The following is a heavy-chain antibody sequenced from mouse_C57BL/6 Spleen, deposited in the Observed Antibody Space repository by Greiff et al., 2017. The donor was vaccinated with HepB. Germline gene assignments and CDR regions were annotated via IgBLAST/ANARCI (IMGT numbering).Heavy chain of an antibody. V-gene: IGHV1-55*01. CDR3: ASREYSNYEEDAMDY. Sequence: QVQLQQPGAELVKPGASVKMSCKASGYTFTSYWITWVKQRPGQGLEWIGDIYPGSGSTNYNEKFKSKATLTVDTSSSTAYMQLSSLTSEDSAVYYCASREYSNYEEDAMDYWGQVTSVTVSS. CDR1: GYTFTSYW. J-gene: IGHJ4*01. D-gene: IGHD2-5*01. CDR2: IYPGSGST.